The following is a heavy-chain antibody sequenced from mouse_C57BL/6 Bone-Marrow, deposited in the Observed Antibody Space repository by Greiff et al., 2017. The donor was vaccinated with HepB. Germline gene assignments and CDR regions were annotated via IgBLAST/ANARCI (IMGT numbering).Heavy chain of an antibody. Sequence: EVQGVESGGDLVKPGGSLKLSCAASGFTLSSYGMSWVRQTPDKRLEWVATISSGGSYTYYPDSVKGRFTISRDNAKNTLYLQMSSLKTEDTAMYYGARHDYGGYFDVWGTGTTVTVSS. CDR1: GFTLSSYG. CDR2: ISSGGSYT. D-gene: IGHD1-1*01. CDR3: ARHDYGGYFDV. J-gene: IGHJ1*03. V-gene: IGHV5-6*01.